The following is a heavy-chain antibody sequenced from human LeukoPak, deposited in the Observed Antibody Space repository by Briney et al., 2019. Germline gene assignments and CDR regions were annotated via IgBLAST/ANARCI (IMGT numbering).Heavy chain of an antibody. V-gene: IGHV3-30*04. CDR2: ISYDGSNK. Sequence: GGSLRLSCAASGFTFSSYAMHWVRQAPGKGLEWVAVISYDGSNKYYADSVKGRFTIPRDNSKNTLYLQMNSLRAEDTAVYYCARPTLVGATTGVHYFDYWGQGTLVTVSS. CDR3: ARPTLVGATTGVHYFDY. CDR1: GFTFSSYA. J-gene: IGHJ4*02. D-gene: IGHD1-26*01.